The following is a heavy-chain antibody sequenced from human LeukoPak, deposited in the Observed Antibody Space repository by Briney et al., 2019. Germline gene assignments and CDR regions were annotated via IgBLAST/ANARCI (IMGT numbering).Heavy chain of an antibody. Sequence: GGSLRLSCAASGFTFSNYGMHWVRQAPGKGLEWVAVIWYDGSNKYYADSVKGRFIISRDNSKNTLYLQMNSLRAEDTAVYYCARAPPYCSSTSCLRNWFDPWGQGTLVTVSS. V-gene: IGHV3-33*01. J-gene: IGHJ5*02. CDR3: ARAPPYCSSTSCLRNWFDP. CDR2: IWYDGSNK. CDR1: GFTFSNYG. D-gene: IGHD2-2*01.